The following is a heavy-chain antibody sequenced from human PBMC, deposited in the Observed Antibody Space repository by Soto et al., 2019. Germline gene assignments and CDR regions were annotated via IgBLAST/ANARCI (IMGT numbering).Heavy chain of an antibody. Sequence: GGSLRLSCAASGFTFSGYWMTWVRQAPGKGLEWVANINQDGSEKYYVNSVKGRFTISRDNAKNSLYLQMNSLRAEDTAVYYCATRMWNYAHSDYWGQGTLVTVSS. CDR3: ATRMWNYAHSDY. CDR1: GFTFSGYW. V-gene: IGHV3-7*01. J-gene: IGHJ4*02. D-gene: IGHD1-7*01. CDR2: INQDGSEK.